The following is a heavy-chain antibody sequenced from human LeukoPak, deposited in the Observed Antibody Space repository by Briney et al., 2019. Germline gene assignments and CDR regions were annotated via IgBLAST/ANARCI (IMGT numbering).Heavy chain of an antibody. D-gene: IGHD5-18*01. J-gene: IGHJ4*02. V-gene: IGHV3-33*06. CDR1: GFTFSSYA. CDR2: IWYDGSNK. Sequence: GGSLRLSCAASGFTFSSYAMSWVRQAPGKGLEWVAVIWYDGSNKYYADSVKGRFTISRDNSKNTLYLQMNSLRAEDTAVYYCAKGGIQLWKFDYWGQGTLVTVSS. CDR3: AKGGIQLWKFDY.